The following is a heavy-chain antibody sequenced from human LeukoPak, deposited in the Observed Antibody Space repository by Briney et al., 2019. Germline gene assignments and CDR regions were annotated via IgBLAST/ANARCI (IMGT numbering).Heavy chain of an antibody. CDR3: AKDPVGMGFTIFGVGLMGGY. Sequence: GGSLRLSCAASGFTFSSYGMHWVRQAPGKGLEWVAFIRYDGSNKYYADSVKGRFTISRDNSKNTLYLQMNSLRAEDTAVYYCAKDPVGMGFTIFGVGLMGGYWGQGTLVTVSS. D-gene: IGHD3-3*01. J-gene: IGHJ4*02. CDR1: GFTFSSYG. CDR2: IRYDGSNK. V-gene: IGHV3-30*02.